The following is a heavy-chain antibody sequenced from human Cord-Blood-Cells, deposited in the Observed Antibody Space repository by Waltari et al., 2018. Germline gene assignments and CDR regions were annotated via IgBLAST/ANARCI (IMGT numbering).Heavy chain of an antibody. Sequence: EVQLVESGGGLVKPGGSLRLPCAASGFTFSSYRMHWVRQAPGTGLEWVSSISSSSSYIYYADSVKGRFTISRDNAKNSLYLQMNSLRAEDTAVYYCARDGTPGEWELLKWFDPWGQGTLVTVSS. D-gene: IGHD1-26*01. CDR1: GFTFSSYR. V-gene: IGHV3-21*01. CDR2: ISSSSSYI. CDR3: ARDGTPGEWELLKWFDP. J-gene: IGHJ5*02.